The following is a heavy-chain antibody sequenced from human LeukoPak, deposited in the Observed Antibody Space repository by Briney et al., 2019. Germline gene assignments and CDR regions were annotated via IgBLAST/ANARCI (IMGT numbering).Heavy chain of an antibody. CDR1: GFTFSNYW. CDR3: ARDQFGELVVCTFHI. J-gene: IGHJ3*02. V-gene: IGHV3-7*05. D-gene: IGHD3-10*01. CDR2: INQDGSER. Sequence: TGGSLRLSCAASGFTFSNYWMSWVRQAPGKGLEWVANINQDGSERYYVDSVKGRFTISRDNAKNSLYLQMNSLRAEDTAVYYCARDQFGELVVCTFHIWGQGTMVTVSS.